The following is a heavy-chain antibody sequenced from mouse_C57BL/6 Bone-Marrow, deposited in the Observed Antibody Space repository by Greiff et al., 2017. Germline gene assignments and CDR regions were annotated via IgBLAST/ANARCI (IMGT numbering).Heavy chain of an antibody. V-gene: IGHV1-80*01. CDR3: ARRGCSSYWYFDV. D-gene: IGHD1-1*01. CDR2: IYPGDGDT. Sequence: QVQLQQSGAELVKPGASVKISCKASGYAFSSYWMNWVKQRPGKGLKWIGQIYPGDGDTNYNGKFKGKATLTADKSSSTAYMQLSSLTSEDSAVYFCARRGCSSYWYFDVWGTGTTVTVSS. CDR1: GYAFSSYW. J-gene: IGHJ1*03.